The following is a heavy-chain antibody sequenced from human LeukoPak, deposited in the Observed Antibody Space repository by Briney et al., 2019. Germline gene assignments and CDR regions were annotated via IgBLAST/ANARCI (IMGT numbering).Heavy chain of an antibody. CDR3: ASLSYYGSGSNAFDI. J-gene: IGHJ3*02. V-gene: IGHV3-23*01. CDR1: GFTFSSYA. CDR2: ITGSDGST. D-gene: IGHD3-10*01. Sequence: GGSLRLSCAASGFTFSSYAMSWVRQAPGKGLEWVSAITGSDGSTYYADSVKGRFTISRDNPKNTLFLQMNSLRPEDTAVYYCASLSYYGSGSNAFDIWGQGTMVTVSS.